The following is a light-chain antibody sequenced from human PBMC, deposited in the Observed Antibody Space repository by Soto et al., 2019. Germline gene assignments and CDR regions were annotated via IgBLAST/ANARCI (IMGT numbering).Light chain of an antibody. CDR1: QSVGSD. CDR3: QQRSNWPLT. Sequence: VTTQSPDTLSVSPGETVTVSCRASQSVGSDLAWYRQKPGQAPRLLIYGTSTRATGIPARFSGSGSGTDFTLTISSLEPEDFAVYYCQQRSNWPLTFGQGTRLEIK. J-gene: IGKJ5*01. V-gene: IGKV3-15*01. CDR2: GTS.